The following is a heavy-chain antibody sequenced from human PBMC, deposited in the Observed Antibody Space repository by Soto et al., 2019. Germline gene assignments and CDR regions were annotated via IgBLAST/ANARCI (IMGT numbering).Heavy chain of an antibody. CDR2: ISSSSSYI. CDR3: ARDPSNEWLARGGHYFDY. J-gene: IGHJ4*02. CDR1: GFTFSSYS. D-gene: IGHD6-19*01. Sequence: EVQLVESGGGLVKPGGSLRLSCAASGFTFSSYSMNWVRQAPGKGLEWVSSISSSSSYIYYADSVKGRFTISRDNAKNSLYLQMNSLRAEDTAVYYCARDPSNEWLARGGHYFDYWGQGTLVTVSS. V-gene: IGHV3-21*01.